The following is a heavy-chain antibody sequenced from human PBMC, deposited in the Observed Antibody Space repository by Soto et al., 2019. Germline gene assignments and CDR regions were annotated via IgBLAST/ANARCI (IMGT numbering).Heavy chain of an antibody. J-gene: IGHJ1*01. CDR3: DRGPPDYDMYSTQGCGC. V-gene: IGHV4-30-2*01. D-gene: IGHD3-9*01. CDR2: IYRSGTV. CDR1: RGSLSSDSSS. Sequence: SETLSLTCIVSRGSLSSDSSSWSWIRQPPGQGLEWIGYIYRSGTVYYNPSLKSRVAISVDRSKNQFSLSLNSVTAADTAVYYCDRGPPDYDMYSTQGCGCWGQITLLTVSS.